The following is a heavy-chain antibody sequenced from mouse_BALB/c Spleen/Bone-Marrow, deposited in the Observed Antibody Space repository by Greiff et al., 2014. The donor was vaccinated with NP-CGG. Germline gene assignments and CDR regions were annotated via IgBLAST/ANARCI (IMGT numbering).Heavy chain of an antibody. CDR1: GYSFTSYT. V-gene: IGHV1-4*01. CDR3: ARGWDYEGYFDY. J-gene: IGHJ2*01. CDR2: INPSSGYT. D-gene: IGHD2-4*01. Sequence: LVESGAELARPGASVKMSCKASGYSFTSYTMHWVKQRPGHGLEWIGYINPSSGYTNYNQKFKDKATLTADKSSSTAYMQLSSLTSEDSAVYYCARGWDYEGYFDYWGQGTTLTVSS.